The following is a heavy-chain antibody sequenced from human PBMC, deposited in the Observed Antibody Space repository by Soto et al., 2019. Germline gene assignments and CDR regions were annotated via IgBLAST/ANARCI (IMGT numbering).Heavy chain of an antibody. Sequence: GGSLRLSCAASGFTFSSYSMNWVRQAPGKGLEWVSSISSSSSYIYYADSVKGRFTISRDSAKNSLYLQMNSLRAEDTAVYYCARDQPGYSYGYGLGYWGQGTLVTVSS. V-gene: IGHV3-21*01. CDR1: GFTFSSYS. CDR2: ISSSSSYI. J-gene: IGHJ4*02. CDR3: ARDQPGYSYGYGLGY. D-gene: IGHD5-18*01.